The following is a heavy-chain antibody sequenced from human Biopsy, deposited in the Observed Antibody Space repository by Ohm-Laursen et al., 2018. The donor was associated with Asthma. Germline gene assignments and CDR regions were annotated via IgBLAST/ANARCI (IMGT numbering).Heavy chain of an antibody. J-gene: IGHJ2*01. CDR3: ARIKIRIGAGTDRYFDL. Sequence: SSVKVSCKASGYTFTDYYVHWVRQAPGQGLEWMGRIDPNSGGTNYAQKFLGRVTMTRDTSVNTAFMVLSRLRSDDTAVYYCARIKIRIGAGTDRYFDLWGRGTLVTVSS. CDR2: IDPNSGGT. CDR1: GYTFTDYY. D-gene: IGHD3-16*01. V-gene: IGHV1-2*06.